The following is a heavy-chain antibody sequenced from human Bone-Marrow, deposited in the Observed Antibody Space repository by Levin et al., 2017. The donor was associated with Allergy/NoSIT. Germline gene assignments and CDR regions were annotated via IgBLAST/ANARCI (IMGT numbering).Heavy chain of an antibody. D-gene: IGHD3-10*01. Sequence: GGSLRLSCVASGFMFQDYAMHWVRQTPGKGLEWVSGISWNSRLIGYADSVKGRFTISRDNAKNTLYLQLNSLRPEDSAVYYCARDRVLGSGSLDYWGQGTLVTVSS. J-gene: IGHJ4*02. CDR1: GFMFQDYA. V-gene: IGHV3-9*01. CDR3: ARDRVLGSGSLDY. CDR2: ISWNSRLI.